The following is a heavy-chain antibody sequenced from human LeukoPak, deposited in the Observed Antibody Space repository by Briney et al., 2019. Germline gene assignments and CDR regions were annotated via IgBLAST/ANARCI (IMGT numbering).Heavy chain of an antibody. V-gene: IGHV3-23*01. Sequence: GGSLRLSCAASGFTLNTYAMSWVRQAPGKGLEWVSAISSSGDSTYYAGSVKGRFTISRDNSKNTLYLQMNSLRGEDTAVYYCAKAMYADYDSSDLWGQGTLVTVSS. CDR3: AKAMYADYDSSDL. CDR1: GFTLNTYA. CDR2: ISSSGDST. J-gene: IGHJ4*02. D-gene: IGHD3-22*01.